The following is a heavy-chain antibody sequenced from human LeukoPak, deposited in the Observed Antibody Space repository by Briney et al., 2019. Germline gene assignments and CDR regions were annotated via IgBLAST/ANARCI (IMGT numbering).Heavy chain of an antibody. Sequence: GRSLRLSCTASGFTFGDYAMSWFRQAPGKGLEWVGFIKNKAYGGITEYAASVKGRFTISRDDSKSIAYLQMNSLKTEDTAVYYCTASSGWYYFDYWGQGTLVTVSS. CDR2: IKNKAYGGIT. CDR1: GFTFGDYA. CDR3: TASSGWYYFDY. D-gene: IGHD6-19*01. J-gene: IGHJ4*02. V-gene: IGHV3-49*03.